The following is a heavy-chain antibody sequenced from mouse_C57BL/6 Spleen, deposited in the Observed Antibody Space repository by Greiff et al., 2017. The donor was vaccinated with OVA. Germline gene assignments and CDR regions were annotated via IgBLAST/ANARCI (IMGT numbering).Heavy chain of an antibody. J-gene: IGHJ4*01. CDR3: TRMGAMDY. CDR1: GYTFTDYE. CDR2: IDPETGGT. Sequence: VQRVESGAELVRPGASVTLSCKASGYTFTDYEMHWVKQTPVHGLEWIGAIDPETGGTAYNQKFKGKAILTADKSSSTAYMELRSLTSEDSAVYYCTRMGAMDYWGQGTSVTVSS. V-gene: IGHV1-15*01.